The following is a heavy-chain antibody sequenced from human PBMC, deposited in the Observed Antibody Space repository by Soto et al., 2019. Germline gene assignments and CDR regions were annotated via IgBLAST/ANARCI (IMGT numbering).Heavy chain of an antibody. CDR1: GFTFSSYA. Sequence: PGGSLRLFCAASGFTFSSYAMSWVRQAPGKGLEWVSAISGSGGSTYYADSVKGRFTISRDNSKNTLYLQMNSLRAEDTAVYYCAKDRGDYYGSGSYYQFDYWGQGTLVTVSS. J-gene: IGHJ4*02. D-gene: IGHD3-10*01. CDR3: AKDRGDYYGSGSYYQFDY. CDR2: ISGSGGST. V-gene: IGHV3-23*01.